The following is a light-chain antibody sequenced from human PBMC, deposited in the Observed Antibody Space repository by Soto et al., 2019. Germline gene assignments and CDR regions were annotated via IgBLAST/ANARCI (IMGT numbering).Light chain of an antibody. CDR3: QQYNNWPPRT. CDR1: QSVSSS. CDR2: GAS. V-gene: IGKV3-15*01. J-gene: IGKJ1*01. Sequence: EIVMTQSPATLSVSPGERATLSCRASQSVSSSLAWYQQEPGQAPRLLIYGASTRATGIPARFSGSGSGTEFTLTISSLQSEDFAVYYCQQYNNWPPRTFGQGTKV.